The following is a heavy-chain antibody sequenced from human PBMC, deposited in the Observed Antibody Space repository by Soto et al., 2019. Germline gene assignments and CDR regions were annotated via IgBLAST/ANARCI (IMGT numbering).Heavy chain of an antibody. CDR1: GYTFTVYY. CDR2: INPNSGGT. CDR3: AREAASGGWYDS. J-gene: IGHJ5*01. D-gene: IGHD6-25*01. V-gene: IGHV1-2*02. Sequence: AAVKVSCKASGYTFTVYYMHWVRQAPGQGLEWMGWINPNSGGTNYAQKFQGRVTMTRDTSISTAYMELNSLRAEDTAIYYCAREAASGGWYDSWGQGSLVTVSS.